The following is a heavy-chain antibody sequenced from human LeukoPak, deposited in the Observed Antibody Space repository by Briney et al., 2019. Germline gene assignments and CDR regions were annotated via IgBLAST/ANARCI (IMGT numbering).Heavy chain of an antibody. D-gene: IGHD2-15*01. CDR2: INHSGST. CDR3: ARRKVVVAATRSYWFDP. CDR1: GGSFSGYY. J-gene: IGHJ5*02. Sequence: SETLSLTCAVYGGSFSGYYWSWIRQPPGHGLERIGEINHSGSTNYNPSLKSRVTISVDTSKNQFSLKLSSVTAADTAVYYCARRKVVVAATRSYWFDPWGQGTLVTVSS. V-gene: IGHV4-34*01.